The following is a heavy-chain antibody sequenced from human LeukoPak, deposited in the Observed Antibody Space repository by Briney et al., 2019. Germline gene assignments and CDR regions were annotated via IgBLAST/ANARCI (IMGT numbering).Heavy chain of an antibody. V-gene: IGHV5-51*03. CDR2: IFPGDSDT. D-gene: IGHD3-10*01. Sequence: PGESLKISCKGFGYSFTNYWIGWVRQMPGKGLEWMGIIFPGDSDTRYSPSFQGQVTISADKSISTAYLQWTLKASDTAMYYCARGDGRRGFYFDYWGQGTLVTVSS. J-gene: IGHJ4*02. CDR3: ARGDGRRGFYFDY. CDR1: GYSFTNYW.